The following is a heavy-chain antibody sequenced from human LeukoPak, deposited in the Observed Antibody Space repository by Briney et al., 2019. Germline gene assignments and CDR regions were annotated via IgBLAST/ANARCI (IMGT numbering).Heavy chain of an antibody. CDR2: IYPGDSDT. CDR1: GYSFTTYW. Sequence: KHGESLKISCKGPGYSFTTYWIAWVRQMPGKGLEWMGIIYPGDSDTRYSPSFQGQDTISADKSISTAYLQWSSLKASDTAMYYCAGTQYSSSWSRFDFWGQGTLVTVSS. D-gene: IGHD6-13*01. V-gene: IGHV5-51*01. CDR3: AGTQYSSSWSRFDF. J-gene: IGHJ4*02.